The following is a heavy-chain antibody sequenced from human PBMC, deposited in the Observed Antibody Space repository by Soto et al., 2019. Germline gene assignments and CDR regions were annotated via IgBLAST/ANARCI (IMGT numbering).Heavy chain of an antibody. CDR1: GFSFTNYW. D-gene: IGHD6-19*01. J-gene: IGHJ4*02. CDR2: IYPDDSDT. Sequence: PGESLKISCKGSGFSFTNYWIGWVRQMPGKGLEWMGIIYPDDSDTRYSPSFEGQVSISAAKSISTAYLQWSSLKAPDTAIYFCARAGSGSGWREFDYWGQGVLVTVSS. V-gene: IGHV5-51*01. CDR3: ARAGSGSGWREFDY.